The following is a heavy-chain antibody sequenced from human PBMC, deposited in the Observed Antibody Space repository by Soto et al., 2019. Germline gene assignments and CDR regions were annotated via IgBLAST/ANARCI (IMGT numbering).Heavy chain of an antibody. CDR1: GFSFRDYA. V-gene: IGHV3-23*03. J-gene: IGHJ4*02. CDR3: AKQQGHPVNLFHFGH. Sequence: EVQLLESGGGLVQPGGSLRLSCAASGFSFRDYAMSWVRQAPGKGLEWVSSVFGGGNDPFSAESLRGRFTISGDNSKNTLSLQMDSLRVEDTAVYYCAKQQGHPVNLFHFGHWGQGTLVIVSS. CDR2: VFGGGNDP.